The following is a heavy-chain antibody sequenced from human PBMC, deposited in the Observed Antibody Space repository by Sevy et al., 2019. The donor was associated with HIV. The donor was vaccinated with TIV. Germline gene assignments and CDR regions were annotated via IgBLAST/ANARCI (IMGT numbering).Heavy chain of an antibody. D-gene: IGHD1-1*01. CDR3: AKQTGTVYFDY. CDR1: GFTFSSYG. J-gene: IGHJ4*02. V-gene: IGHV3-33*06. Sequence: GGSLRLSCAASGFTFSSYGMHWVRQAPGKGLEWVAVIWYDGSNKYYADSVKGRFTISRDNSKKTLYLQMNSLRAEDTAVYYCAKQTGTVYFDYWGQGTLVTVSS. CDR2: IWYDGSNK.